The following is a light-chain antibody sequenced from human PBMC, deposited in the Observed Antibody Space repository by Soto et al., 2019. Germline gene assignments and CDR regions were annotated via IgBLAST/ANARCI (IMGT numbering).Light chain of an antibody. Sequence: QSVLTQPVSASGSPGQSITISCTGTSSDIGAHDDVSWYQQHPGKVPKLLIYGVTDRPSGISNRFSGSKSGNVASLTISGLQAENDADYYCCSYTSDLTPYDFGPGTKVTV. CDR3: CSYTSDLTPYD. J-gene: IGLJ1*01. CDR1: SSDIGAHDD. V-gene: IGLV2-14*03. CDR2: GVT.